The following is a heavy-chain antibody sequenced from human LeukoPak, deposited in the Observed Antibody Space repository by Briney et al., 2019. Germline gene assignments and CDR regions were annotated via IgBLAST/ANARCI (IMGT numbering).Heavy chain of an antibody. CDR3: ARHYCSSTSCGFDY. CDR1: GFTFSSYA. Sequence: GGSLRLSCAASGFTFSSYAMSWVRQAPGKGLEWVSYISSSSSTIYYADSVKGRFTISRDNAKNSLYLQMNSLRDEDMAVYYCARHYCSSTSCGFDYWGQGTLVTVSS. D-gene: IGHD2-2*01. V-gene: IGHV3-48*02. J-gene: IGHJ4*02. CDR2: ISSSSSTI.